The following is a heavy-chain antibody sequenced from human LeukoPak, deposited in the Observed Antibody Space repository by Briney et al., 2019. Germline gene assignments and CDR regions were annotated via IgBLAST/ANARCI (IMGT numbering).Heavy chain of an antibody. CDR3: AREHEVPADAFDI. CDR1: GGSISSYY. D-gene: IGHD1-1*01. J-gene: IGHJ3*02. Sequence: PSETLSLTCTVSGGSISSYYWSWIRQPAGKGLKWIGRIYTSGSTNYNPSLKSRVTMSVDTSKNQFSLKLSSVTAADTAVYYCAREHEVPADAFDIWGQRTTVTVSS. V-gene: IGHV4-4*07. CDR2: IYTSGST.